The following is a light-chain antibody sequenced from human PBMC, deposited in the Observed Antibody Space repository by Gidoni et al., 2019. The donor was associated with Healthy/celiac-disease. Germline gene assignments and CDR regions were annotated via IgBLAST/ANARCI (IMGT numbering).Light chain of an antibody. CDR3: QQYYSTLFT. CDR1: QRVLYSSNNKNY. V-gene: IGKV4-1*01. Sequence: DTVMTQSPDSLAVSLGERATTNCKSSQRVLYSSNNKNYLAWYQQKPGQTPKLLIYWASTRESGVPDRFSGSGSGTDFTLTISSLQAEDVAVYYCQQYYSTLFTFGPGTKVEIK. J-gene: IGKJ3*01. CDR2: WAS.